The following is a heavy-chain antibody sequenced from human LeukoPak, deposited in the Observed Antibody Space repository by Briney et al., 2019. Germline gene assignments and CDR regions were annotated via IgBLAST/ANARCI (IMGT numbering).Heavy chain of an antibody. CDR1: GFTFSSYS. D-gene: IGHD3-10*01. J-gene: IGHJ6*02. CDR2: ISSSSSYI. Sequence: GGSLRLSCAASGFTFSSYSMNWVRQAPGKGLEWVSSISSSSSYIYYADSVKGRFTISRDNAKNSLYPQMNSLRAEDTAVYYCARETMVRGKLYGMDVWGQGTTVTVSS. CDR3: ARETMVRGKLYGMDV. V-gene: IGHV3-21*01.